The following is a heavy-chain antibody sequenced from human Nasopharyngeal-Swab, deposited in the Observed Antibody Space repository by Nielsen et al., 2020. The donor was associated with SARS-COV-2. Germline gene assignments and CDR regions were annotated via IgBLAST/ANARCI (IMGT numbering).Heavy chain of an antibody. D-gene: IGHD6-25*01. CDR1: GFSVSSNY. CDR3: ARVAARRFDY. V-gene: IGHV3-53*04. J-gene: IGHJ4*02. CDR2: IYSGGST. Sequence: WGSLPLSCAASGFSVSSNYMSWVRQAPGKGLEWVSVIYSGGSTYYADSVKGRFTISRHNSKNTLYLQMNSLRAEDTAVYYCARVAARRFDYWGQGTLVTVSS.